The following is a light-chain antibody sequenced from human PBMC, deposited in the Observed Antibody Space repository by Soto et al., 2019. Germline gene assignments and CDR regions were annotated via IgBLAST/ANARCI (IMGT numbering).Light chain of an antibody. CDR3: QQYNSLWT. CDR2: KAA. V-gene: IGKV1-5*03. J-gene: IGKJ1*01. Sequence: DIQMTQSPSTLSASVGDRVTITCRASQSISSWLAWYQQKPGQAPKLLIYKAASVESGVASRFSGSGSGTEFTLTIRSLQPDDFATYYCQQYNSLWTFGQGTKVEIK. CDR1: QSISSW.